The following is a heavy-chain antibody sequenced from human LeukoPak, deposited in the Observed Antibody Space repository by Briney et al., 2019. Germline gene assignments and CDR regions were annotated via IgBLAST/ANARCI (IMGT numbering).Heavy chain of an antibody. D-gene: IGHD5-18*01. V-gene: IGHV3-7*01. CDR2: IKQDGSEK. J-gene: IGHJ3*02. CDR3: AKRGYSYENAFDI. Sequence: PGGSLRLSCAASGFTFSSYWMSWVRQAPGKGLEWVANIKQDGSEKYYVDSVKGRFTISRDNAKNSLYLQMNSLRAEDTAVYYCAKRGYSYENAFDIWAQGTMVIVSS. CDR1: GFTFSSYW.